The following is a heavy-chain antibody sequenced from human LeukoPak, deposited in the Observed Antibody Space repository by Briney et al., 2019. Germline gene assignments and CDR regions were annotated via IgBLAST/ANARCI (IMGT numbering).Heavy chain of an antibody. Sequence: ASVKVSCKASGYTFTSYGISWVRQAPGQGLEWMGWISAYNGNTNYAQKLQGRVTMTTDTSTSTAYMELRSLRSDDTAVYYCARDSYDSSGYYYFPFDYWGQGTPVTVSS. V-gene: IGHV1-18*01. CDR1: GYTFTSYG. CDR3: ARDSYDSSGYYYFPFDY. D-gene: IGHD3-22*01. J-gene: IGHJ4*02. CDR2: ISAYNGNT.